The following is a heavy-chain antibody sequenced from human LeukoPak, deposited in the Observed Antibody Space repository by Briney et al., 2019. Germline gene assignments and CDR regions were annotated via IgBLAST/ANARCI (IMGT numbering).Heavy chain of an antibody. J-gene: IGHJ3*02. V-gene: IGHV3-53*01. D-gene: IGHD3-22*01. CDR3: ARGGDSSGSIRSAFDI. CDR1: GFTVSSNY. CDR2: ISSSGST. Sequence: GRSLRLSCAASGFTVSSNYMSWVSQAPGKGLEWGSVISSSGSTYYADSVKGRFTISRDNSKNTLYLQMNSLRAEDTAVYYCARGGDSSGSIRSAFDIWGQGTMVTVSS.